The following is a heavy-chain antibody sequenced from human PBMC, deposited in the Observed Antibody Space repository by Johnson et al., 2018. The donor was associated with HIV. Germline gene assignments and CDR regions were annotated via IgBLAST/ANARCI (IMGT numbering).Heavy chain of an antibody. Sequence: MQLVESGGGLVQPGGSLRLSCAASGFTFGSYVMSWVRQAPGKGLEWVSAISGSGASTYYADSLKGRCTISRDNSKNTLYLQMNSLRAEDTALYYCAKDIYGYDAVDSWGQGTMVTVSS. V-gene: IGHV3-23*04. CDR3: AKDIYGYDAVDS. D-gene: IGHD5-24*01. CDR2: ISGSGAST. CDR1: GFTFGSYV. J-gene: IGHJ3*02.